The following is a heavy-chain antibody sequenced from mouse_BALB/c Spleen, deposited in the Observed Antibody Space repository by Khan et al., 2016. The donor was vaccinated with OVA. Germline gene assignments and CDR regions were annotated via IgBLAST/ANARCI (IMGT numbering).Heavy chain of an antibody. D-gene: IGHD1-3*01. V-gene: IGHV2-9*02. J-gene: IGHJ2*01. CDR2: IWAGGST. CDR3: ARLEDI. Sequence: QVQLKESGPGLVAPSQSLSITCTVSGFSLTSYGVHWVSQPPGQGLEWLGVIWAGGSTNYNSALMSRLSISKDNSKSQVVLKMDSLQTDDTVMYYCARLEDIWGQGTTLTVSS. CDR1: GFSLTSYG.